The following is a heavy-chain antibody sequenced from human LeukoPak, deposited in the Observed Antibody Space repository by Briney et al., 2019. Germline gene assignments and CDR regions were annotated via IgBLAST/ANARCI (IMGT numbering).Heavy chain of an antibody. CDR3: ARGLYSGYDPRFYYFDY. J-gene: IGHJ4*02. Sequence: GASVKVSCKASGYTFTGYYMHWVRQAPGQGLEWMGWINPNSGGTNYAQKFQGWVTMTRDTSISTAYMELSRLRSDDTAVYYCARGLYSGYDPRFYYFDYWGQGTLVTVSS. CDR1: GYTFTGYY. D-gene: IGHD5-12*01. CDR2: INPNSGGT. V-gene: IGHV1-2*04.